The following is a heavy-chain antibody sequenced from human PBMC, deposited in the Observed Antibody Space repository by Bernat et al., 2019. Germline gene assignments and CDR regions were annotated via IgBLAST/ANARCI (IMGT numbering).Heavy chain of an antibody. CDR1: GFSFTNAW. D-gene: IGHD6-19*01. CDR3: TRRSSSSGWSYFDY. V-gene: IGHV3-15*07. CDR2: IKSKTDGGKT. J-gene: IGHJ4*02. Sequence: EVQLVESGGGLVKPGGSLRLSCAASGFSFTNAWMNWFRQAPGKGWGWFGRIKSKTDGGKTDYAAPVKGRFTISRDDSKNTLYLQMNSLKTEDTAVYYCTRRSSSSGWSYFDYWGQGTLVTVSS.